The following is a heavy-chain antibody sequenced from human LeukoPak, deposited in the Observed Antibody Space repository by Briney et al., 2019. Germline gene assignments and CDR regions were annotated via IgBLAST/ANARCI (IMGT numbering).Heavy chain of an antibody. V-gene: IGHV4-4*07. J-gene: IGHJ4*02. Sequence: PSQTLSLTCTVSGGSISSYYRSWIRQPAGKGLEWIGRIYTSGSTNYNPSLKSRVTMSVDTSKNQFSLKLSSVTAADTAVYYCASSSAMSSGWYSSFDYWGQGTLVTVSS. CDR1: GGSISSYY. CDR3: ASSSAMSSGWYSSFDY. CDR2: IYTSGST. D-gene: IGHD6-19*01.